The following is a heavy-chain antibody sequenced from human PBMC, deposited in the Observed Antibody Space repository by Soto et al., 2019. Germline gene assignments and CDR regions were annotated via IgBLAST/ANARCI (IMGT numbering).Heavy chain of an antibody. CDR1: GGTFSSYA. J-gene: IGHJ6*02. Sequence: ASVKVSCKASGGTFSSYAISWVRQAPGQGLEWMGGINLICGTATYAQKFQGRVTMTGDESTSTVYMELGSLRSDDTAVYFCAREWFDYSGMDVWGQGTTVTVSS. CDR2: INLICGTA. CDR3: AREWFDYSGMDV. V-gene: IGHV1-69*13. D-gene: IGHD3-10*01.